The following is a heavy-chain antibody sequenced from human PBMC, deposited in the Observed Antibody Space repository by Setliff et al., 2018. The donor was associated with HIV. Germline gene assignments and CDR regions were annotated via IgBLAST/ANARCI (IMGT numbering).Heavy chain of an antibody. Sequence: SETLSLTCAVYGESVSGYYWSWIRQPPGKGLEWIGYIYYSGSTNYNPSLKSRVTISVDTSKNQFSLKLSSVTAAVTAVYYCARDRYTWNYGKNYMDVWGKGTTVTVS. V-gene: IGHV4-34*11. J-gene: IGHJ6*03. D-gene: IGHD1-7*01. CDR2: IYYSGST. CDR3: ARDRYTWNYGKNYMDV. CDR1: GESVSGYY.